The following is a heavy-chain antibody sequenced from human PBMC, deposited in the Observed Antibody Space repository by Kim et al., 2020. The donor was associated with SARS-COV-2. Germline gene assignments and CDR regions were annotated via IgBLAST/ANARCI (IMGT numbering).Heavy chain of an antibody. CDR3: AKDYWSYNGVFDPFDI. Sequence: GGSLRLSCAAPGFMFNTYAMGWVRQAPGKGLEWVSVIGGGVDDTHYADSVKGRFIISRDNSKSMLYLLMNSLRAEDTAIYYCAKDYWSYNGVFDPFDIWGQGTMVTVSS. CDR2: IGGGVDDT. J-gene: IGHJ3*02. CDR1: GFMFNTYA. D-gene: IGHD3-10*01. V-gene: IGHV3-23*01.